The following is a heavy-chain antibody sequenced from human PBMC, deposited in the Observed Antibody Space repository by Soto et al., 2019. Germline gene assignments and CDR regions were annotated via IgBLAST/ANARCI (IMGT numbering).Heavy chain of an antibody. CDR3: ARLKRGNDAFDI. CDR1: GGTFSSYA. J-gene: IGHJ3*02. V-gene: IGHV1-69*12. CDR2: IIPIFGTA. D-gene: IGHD3-10*01. Sequence: QVQLVQSGAEVTKPGSSVKVSCKASGGTFSSYAISWVRQAPGQGLEWMGGIIPIFGTANYAQKFQGRVKITADESTSTAYMELSSLRSEDTAVYYCARLKRGNDAFDIWGQGTMVTVSS.